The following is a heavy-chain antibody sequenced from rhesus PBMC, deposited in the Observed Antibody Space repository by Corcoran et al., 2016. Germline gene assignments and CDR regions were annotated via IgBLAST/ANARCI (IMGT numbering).Heavy chain of an antibody. D-gene: IGHD4-29*01. J-gene: IGHJ5-1*01. CDR1: VCSFRSSC. CDR3: TSPVRYRFDV. CDR2: INGHSGST. V-gene: IGHV4-80*01. Sequence: QVQLQESGPGLVKPSETLSLTCAVSVCSFRSSCWNVLPQSPGKGLGWIREINGHSGSTNYNPSLQSRVTSSMDVSKNQFSLRLTSVTAADTAVYYCTSPVRYRFDVWGPGVLVSVSS.